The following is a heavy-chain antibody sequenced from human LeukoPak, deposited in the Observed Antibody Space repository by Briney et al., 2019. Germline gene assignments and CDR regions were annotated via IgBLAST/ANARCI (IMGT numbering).Heavy chain of an antibody. Sequence: GGSLRLSCTASGFSFSGHWMHWARQLPGKGLVWVSRISPTGSTTSYADSVKGQFTVSRDNAKNTLYLQVNNLRAEDTAVYYCARGPNSNWSGLDFWGQGTLLTVSS. CDR1: GFSFSGHW. D-gene: IGHD6-6*01. CDR2: ISPTGSTT. J-gene: IGHJ4*02. V-gene: IGHV3-74*01. CDR3: ARGPNSNWSGLDF.